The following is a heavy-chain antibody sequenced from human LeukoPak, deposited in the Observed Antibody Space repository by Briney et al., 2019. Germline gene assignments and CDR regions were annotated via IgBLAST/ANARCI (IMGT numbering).Heavy chain of an antibody. CDR2: INNYGSST. D-gene: IGHD6-13*01. CDR1: AFTFSNSY. Sequence: PGGSLRLSCAASAFTFSNSYMHWVRQAPGKGLVWVSRINNYGSSTNYADSVKGRLTISRDNAKNTLYLQMNSLRVEDAAVYYCAAELSSPPFDYWGRGTLVTVSS. CDR3: AAELSSPPFDY. J-gene: IGHJ4*02. V-gene: IGHV3-74*01.